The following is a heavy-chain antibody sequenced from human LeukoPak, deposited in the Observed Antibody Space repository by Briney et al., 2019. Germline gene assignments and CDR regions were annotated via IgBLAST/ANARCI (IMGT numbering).Heavy chain of an antibody. CDR2: INQDGSEK. V-gene: IGHV3-7*01. CDR3: ARGGRVHFDY. Sequence: GGSLRFSCEASGFTFRTFWMSWVRQAPGKGLEWVANINQDGSEKYYVDSVRGRFTISRDNAKNSLYLQMNSLRDEDTALYYCARGGRVHFDYWGQGTLVTVSS. J-gene: IGHJ4*02. CDR1: GFTFRTFW.